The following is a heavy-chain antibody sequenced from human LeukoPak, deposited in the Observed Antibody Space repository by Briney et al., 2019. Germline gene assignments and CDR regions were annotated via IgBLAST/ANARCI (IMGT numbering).Heavy chain of an antibody. CDR3: ARGNGESVDYYYYGMDV. CDR1: GFTFSSYG. Sequence: PGGSLRLSCAASGFTFSSYGMHWVRQAPGKGLEWVAVIWYDGSNKYYADSVKGRFTISRDNSKNTLYLQMNSLRAEDTAVYYCARGNGESVDYYYYGMDVWGQGTTVTVSS. CDR2: IWYDGSNK. V-gene: IGHV3-33*01. D-gene: IGHD3-10*01. J-gene: IGHJ6*02.